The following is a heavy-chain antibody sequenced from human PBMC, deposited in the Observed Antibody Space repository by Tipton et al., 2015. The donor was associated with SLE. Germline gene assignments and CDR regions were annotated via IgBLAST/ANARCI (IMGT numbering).Heavy chain of an antibody. V-gene: IGHV5-51*03. CDR1: GYRFTRYW. D-gene: IGHD6-19*01. J-gene: IGHJ6*02. Sequence: VQLVQSGAEVKKPGESLKISCKGSGYRFTRYWIGWVRQMPGKGLEWMGMIYPADSDARYSPSFHGQVTISADKSISTAYLQWSSRKASDSAMYYCARGSGWSKSYDVDVWGQGTTVTVSS. CDR3: ARGSGWSKSYDVDV. CDR2: IYPADSDA.